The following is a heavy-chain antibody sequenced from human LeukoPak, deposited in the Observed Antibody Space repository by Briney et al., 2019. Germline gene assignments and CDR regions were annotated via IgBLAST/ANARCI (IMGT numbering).Heavy chain of an antibody. Sequence: SETLSLTCAVSGGPISSGGYSWSWIRQPPGKGLEWIGYIYHSGSTYYNPSLKSRVDRSKNQFSLKLSSVTAADTAVYYCARLYGSGSTNWFDPWGQGTLVTVSS. V-gene: IGHV4-30-2*01. J-gene: IGHJ5*02. D-gene: IGHD3-10*01. CDR1: GGPISSGGYS. CDR2: IYHSGST. CDR3: ARLYGSGSTNWFDP.